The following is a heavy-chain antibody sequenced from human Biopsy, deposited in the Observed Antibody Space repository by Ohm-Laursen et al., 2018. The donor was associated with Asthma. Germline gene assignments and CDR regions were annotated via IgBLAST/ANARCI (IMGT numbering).Heavy chain of an antibody. V-gene: IGHV1-69*01. J-gene: IGHJ6*02. CDR3: AKARCYYFYCDMEV. CDR2: ISPIFGSI. D-gene: IGHD3-3*01. Sequence: SSVTPSHKSFGGTLNNSCIDWVRLAAGHGLVWKGVISPIFGSIKYAQKFQDRVTISADVFRNTVHLELSILRSEDTAVLYCAKARCYYFYCDMEVWGQGTTVTVS. CDR1: GGTLNNSC.